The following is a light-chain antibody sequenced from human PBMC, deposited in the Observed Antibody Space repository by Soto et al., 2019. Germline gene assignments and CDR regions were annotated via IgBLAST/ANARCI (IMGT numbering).Light chain of an antibody. CDR2: GAS. CDR3: QQYGGSSLYT. Sequence: EIVLTQSPGTLSLSPGERATLSCRASQSVSSSYLGWYQQKPGQAPRLLIYGASSRATGIPDRFIGSRYGTDVTLTISRLAPDDFEVYYCQQYGGSSLYTFGQGTKLEIK. J-gene: IGKJ2*01. V-gene: IGKV3-20*01. CDR1: QSVSSSY.